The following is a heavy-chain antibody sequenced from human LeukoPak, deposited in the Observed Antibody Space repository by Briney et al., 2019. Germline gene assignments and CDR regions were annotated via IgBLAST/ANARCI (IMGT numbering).Heavy chain of an antibody. V-gene: IGHV3-53*01. CDR2: IYSGGST. CDR1: GFIVSSNY. J-gene: IGHJ4*02. CDR3: ARGRGYCSGGSCYSLLAFDY. Sequence: GGSLRLSCAASGFIVSSNYMSWVRQAPGKGLEWVSVIYSGGSTYYADSVKGRFTISRDNSKNTLYLQMNSLRAEDTAVYYCARGRGYCSGGSCYSLLAFDYWGQGTLVTVSS. D-gene: IGHD2-15*01.